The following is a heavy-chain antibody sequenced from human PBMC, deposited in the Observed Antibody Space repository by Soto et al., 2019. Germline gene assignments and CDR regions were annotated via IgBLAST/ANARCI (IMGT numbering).Heavy chain of an antibody. CDR2: IIPIFGTA. CDR1: GGTFSSYA. CDR3: ARGPSYSYCSGGSCYSDY. V-gene: IGHV1-69*01. Sequence: QVQLVQSGAEVKKPGSSVKVSCKASGGTFSSYAISWVRQAPGQGLEWMGGIIPIFGTANYAQKFKGRITITADEPTSTAYMELSSLRSEDTAVYYCARGPSYSYCSGGSCYSDYWGQGTLVTVSS. D-gene: IGHD2-15*01. J-gene: IGHJ4*02.